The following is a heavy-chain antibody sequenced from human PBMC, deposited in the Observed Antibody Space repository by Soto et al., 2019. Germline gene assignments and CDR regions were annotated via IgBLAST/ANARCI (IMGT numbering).Heavy chain of an antibody. V-gene: IGHV4-59*01. CDR2: IYYSGST. CDR3: ARAYRYSWNTPPSSLDY. Sequence: QVQLQESGPGLVKPSETLSLTCTVSGGSISSYYWSWIRQPPGKGLEWIGYIYYSGSTNYNPSLKSRVTISVDTSKNQFSLKLSSVTAADTAVYYCARAYRYSWNTPPSSLDYWGQGTLVTVSS. D-gene: IGHD1-20*01. CDR1: GGSISSYY. J-gene: IGHJ4*02.